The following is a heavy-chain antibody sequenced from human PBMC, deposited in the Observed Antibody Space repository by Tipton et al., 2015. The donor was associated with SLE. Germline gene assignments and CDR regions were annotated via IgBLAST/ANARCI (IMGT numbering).Heavy chain of an antibody. V-gene: IGHV4-39*07. Sequence: TLSLTCTVSGGSISSSNYYWSWIREPPGKGLEWIGEINHSGSTNYNPSLKSRVTISVDTSKNQFSLKLSSVTAADTAVYYCARGYCSGDVCFGRGYFDYWGQGTLVSVSS. CDR2: INHSGST. J-gene: IGHJ4*02. CDR1: GGSISSSNYY. D-gene: IGHD2-8*02. CDR3: ARGYCSGDVCFGRGYFDY.